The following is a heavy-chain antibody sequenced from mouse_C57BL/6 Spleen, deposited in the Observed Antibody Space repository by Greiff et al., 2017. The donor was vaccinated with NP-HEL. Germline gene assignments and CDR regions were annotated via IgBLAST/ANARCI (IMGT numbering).Heavy chain of an antibody. CDR3: ARDYGSSLRAMDY. J-gene: IGHJ4*01. Sequence: VQLHQPGAELVKPGASVKMSCKASGYTFTSYWITWVKPRPGQGLEWIGDIYPGSGSTNYNEKFKSKATLTVETSSSTAYMQLSSLTSEDSAVYYCARDYGSSLRAMDYWGQGTSVTVSS. CDR1: GYTFTSYW. D-gene: IGHD1-1*01. CDR2: IYPGSGST. V-gene: IGHV1-55*01.